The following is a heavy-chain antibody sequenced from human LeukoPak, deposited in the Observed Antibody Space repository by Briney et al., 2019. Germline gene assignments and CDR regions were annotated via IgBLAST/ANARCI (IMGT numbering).Heavy chain of an antibody. V-gene: IGHV4-59*01. D-gene: IGHD5-12*01. CDR3: TRGGWLRFDY. CDR2: VFSSGST. CDR1: AVSMRSYY. J-gene: IGHJ4*02. Sequence: SETLSLTCTVSAVSMRSYYWSWIRQPPGKGLEWIGYVFSSGSTDYNPSLKSRVTMSVVTSRNQFSLNLRSVTAADTAVYYCTRGGWLRFDYWGQGILVTVSS.